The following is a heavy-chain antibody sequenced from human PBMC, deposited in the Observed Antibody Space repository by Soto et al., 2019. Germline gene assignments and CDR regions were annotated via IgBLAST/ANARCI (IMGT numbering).Heavy chain of an antibody. Sequence: NPSETLSLTCAVSGGSISSSNWWSWVRQPPGKGLEWIGEIYHSGSTNYNPSLKSRVTISVDKSKNQFSLKLSSVTAADTAVYYCARDPGGYFDWLPSYYYYGMDVWGQGTTVTVSS. J-gene: IGHJ6*02. CDR2: IYHSGST. CDR1: GGSISSSNW. V-gene: IGHV4-4*02. D-gene: IGHD3-9*01. CDR3: ARDPGGYFDWLPSYYYYGMDV.